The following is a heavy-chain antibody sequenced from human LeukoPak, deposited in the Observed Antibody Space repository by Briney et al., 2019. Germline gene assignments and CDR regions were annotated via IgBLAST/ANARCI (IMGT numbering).Heavy chain of an antibody. D-gene: IGHD2-2*01. Sequence: ASVTLSCTASVATFSSYAISWWRHSPGQRLERRVGIIPIFGTADYAQKFQGSVTITADESTSTADMELSRLSSEDTAVSSGAREACSSTRCYAPYVDYWGQGTLVTVSA. J-gene: IGHJ4*02. CDR1: VATFSSYA. CDR3: AREACSSTRCYAPYVDY. V-gene: IGHV1-69*01. CDR2: IIPIFGTA.